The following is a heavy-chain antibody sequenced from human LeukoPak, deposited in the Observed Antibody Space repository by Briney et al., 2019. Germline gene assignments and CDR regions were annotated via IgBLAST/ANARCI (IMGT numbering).Heavy chain of an antibody. J-gene: IGHJ4*02. V-gene: IGHV3-48*04. CDR1: GFIFGDYN. CDR3: TRDFDFSSAI. Sequence: GGSLRLSCAASGFIFGDYNMNWVRQAPGKGLEWVSYISSGGSTIYYADTVKGRFTISRDNAKNTLFLQMNSLRAEDTAVYYCTRDFDFSSAIWGQGTLVTVSS. CDR2: ISSGGSTI. D-gene: IGHD3-3*01.